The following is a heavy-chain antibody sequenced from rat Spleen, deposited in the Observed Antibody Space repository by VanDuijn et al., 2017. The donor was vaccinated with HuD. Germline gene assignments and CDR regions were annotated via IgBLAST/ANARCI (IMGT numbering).Heavy chain of an antibody. CDR3: TRDRILQGVMDA. CDR1: GFTFSNYY. Sequence: EVQLVESGGGLVQPGRSLKLSCAASGFTFSNYYMAWVRQAPTKGLEWVASITNSGGSTYYRDSVKGRFTISRDNAKSTQYLQMDSLRSEDTATYYCTRDRILQGVMDAWGQGASVTVSS. CDR2: ITNSGGST. J-gene: IGHJ4*01. V-gene: IGHV5S23*01. D-gene: IGHD1-1*01.